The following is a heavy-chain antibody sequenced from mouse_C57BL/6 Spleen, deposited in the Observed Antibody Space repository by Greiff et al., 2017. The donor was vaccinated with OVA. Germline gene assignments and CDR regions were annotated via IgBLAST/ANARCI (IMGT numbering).Heavy chain of an antibody. J-gene: IGHJ2*01. D-gene: IGHD1-1*01. Sequence: YLFNPFSSFNLSFNSSFYTFTIYWMHWVKQRPGRGLEWIGRIDPNSGGTKYNEKFKSKATLTVDKPSGTAYMQLSSLTSEDSAVYYCARDYYGSSYDYWGQGTTLTVSS. V-gene: IGHV1-72*01. CDR2: IDPNSGGT. CDR3: ARDYYGSSYDY. CDR1: FYTFTIYW.